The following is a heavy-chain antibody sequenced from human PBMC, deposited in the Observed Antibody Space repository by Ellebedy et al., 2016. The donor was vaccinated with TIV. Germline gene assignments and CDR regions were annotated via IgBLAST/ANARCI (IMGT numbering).Heavy chain of an antibody. J-gene: IGHJ4*02. V-gene: IGHV3-30*07. Sequence: GGSLRLSCAASGFTFSSYAMHWVLQAPGKGLEWVAVISYDGSNKYYADSVKGRFTISRDNAKNSLFLQMKSLRDEDTAVYYCARGPMGFAPGAFDYWGLGTLVAVSS. CDR3: ARGPMGFAPGAFDY. CDR2: ISYDGSNK. D-gene: IGHD3-10*01. CDR1: GFTFSSYA.